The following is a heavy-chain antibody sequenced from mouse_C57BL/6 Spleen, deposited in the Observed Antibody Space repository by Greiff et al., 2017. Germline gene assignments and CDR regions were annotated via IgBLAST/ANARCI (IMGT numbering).Heavy chain of an antibody. Sequence: EVQLQQPGPELVKPGASVKISCKASGYSFTGYYMNWVKQSPDKGLEWIGEINPSTGGTTYNQKFKAKATLTVDKSSSTAYMQLKSLTSEDSAVYYCGRSRVYDYDEGYYAMDYWGQGTSVTVSS. CDR1: GYSFTGYY. CDR2: INPSTGGT. CDR3: GRSRVYDYDEGYYAMDY. V-gene: IGHV1-42*01. J-gene: IGHJ4*01. D-gene: IGHD2-4*01.